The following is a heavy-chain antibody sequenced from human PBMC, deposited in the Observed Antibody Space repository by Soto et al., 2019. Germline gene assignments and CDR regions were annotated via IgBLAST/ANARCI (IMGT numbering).Heavy chain of an antibody. V-gene: IGHV1-3*01. D-gene: IGHD6-19*01. CDR1: GYTFTSYA. CDR2: INAGNGNT. Sequence: ASVKVSCKASGYTFTSYAMHWERQAPGQRLEWMGWINAGNGNTKYSQKFQGRVTITRDTSASTAYMELSSLRSEDTAVYYCARHAVHSSGFTDYWGQGTLVTVSS. CDR3: ARHAVHSSGFTDY. J-gene: IGHJ4*02.